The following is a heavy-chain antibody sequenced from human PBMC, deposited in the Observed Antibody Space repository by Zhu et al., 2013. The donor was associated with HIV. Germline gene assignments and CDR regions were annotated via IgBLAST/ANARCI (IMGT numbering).Heavy chain of an antibody. Sequence: QVQLVQSGAEVKKPGSSVKVSCKASGGTFSSYAISWVRQAPGQGLEWMGGIIPIFGTANYAQKFQGRVTITADESTSTAYMELSSLRSEDTAVYYCATSVDTAMVTSIAAADDYYYYGMDVWGQGTTVTVSS. J-gene: IGHJ6*02. CDR3: ATSVDTAMVTSIAAADDYYYYGMDV. V-gene: IGHV1-69*01. CDR1: GGTFSSYA. CDR2: IIPIFGTA. D-gene: IGHD5-18*01.